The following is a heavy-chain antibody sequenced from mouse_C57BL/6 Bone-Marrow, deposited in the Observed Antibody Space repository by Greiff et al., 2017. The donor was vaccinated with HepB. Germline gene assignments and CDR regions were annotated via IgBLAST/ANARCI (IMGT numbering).Heavy chain of an antibody. D-gene: IGHD1-1*01. Sequence: VNLVESGPGLVAPSQSLSITCTVSGFSLTSYAISWVRQPPGKGLEWLGVIWTGGGTNYNSALKSRLSISKDNSKSQVFLKMNSLQTDDTARYYCARNQNYYGSSYGYFDVWGTGTTVTVSS. CDR3: ARNQNYYGSSYGYFDV. V-gene: IGHV2-9-1*01. J-gene: IGHJ1*03. CDR2: IWTGGGT. CDR1: GFSLTSYA.